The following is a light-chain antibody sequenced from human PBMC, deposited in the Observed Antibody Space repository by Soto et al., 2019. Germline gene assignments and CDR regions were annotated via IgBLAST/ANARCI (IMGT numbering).Light chain of an antibody. CDR2: KAS. Sequence: DIQMTQSPSTLSASVGDRVTITCRASQSISSWLAWYQQKPGKAPKLLIYKASTSESGVPSRFSGSGSGTEFTLTISGLQPDDFATYYCQQYNSYWTFGQGTKVEIK. CDR3: QQYNSYWT. V-gene: IGKV1-5*03. J-gene: IGKJ1*01. CDR1: QSISSW.